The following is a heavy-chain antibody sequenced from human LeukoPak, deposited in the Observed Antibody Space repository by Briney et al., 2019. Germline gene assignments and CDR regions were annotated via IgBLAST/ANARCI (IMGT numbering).Heavy chain of an antibody. J-gene: IGHJ6*03. Sequence: GGSLRLSCAASGFTFSNYGMHWVRQAPGKGLDWVAFIHYDGSNKYYADSVKGRFTISRDDSKNTQYLHMNSLRAEDTAVYFCAKGSKAVLFTRDHYMDVWGKGATVTISS. CDR1: GFTFSNYG. D-gene: IGHD6-19*01. CDR2: IHYDGSNK. V-gene: IGHV3-30*02. CDR3: AKGSKAVLFTRDHYMDV.